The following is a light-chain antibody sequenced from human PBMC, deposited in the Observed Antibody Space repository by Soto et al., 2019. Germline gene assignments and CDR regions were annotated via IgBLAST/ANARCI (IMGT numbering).Light chain of an antibody. CDR3: SSYTSSSTYV. CDR1: SSDVGGYNY. V-gene: IGLV2-14*03. CDR2: DVS. Sequence: QSALTQPASVSGSPGQSITISCTGTSSDVGGYNYVSWYQQHPGKVPKLMIYDVSNRPSGVSNRFSGSKSGNTASLTISGLQAEDEADYYCSSYTSSSTYVFGIGTKVIVL. J-gene: IGLJ1*01.